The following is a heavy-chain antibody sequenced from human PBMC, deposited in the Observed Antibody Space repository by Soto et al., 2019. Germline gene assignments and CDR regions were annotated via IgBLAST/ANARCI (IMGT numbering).Heavy chain of an antibody. CDR1: GGAINGYY. Sequence: PSETLSLTCTVSGGAINGYYWSWIRQPPGKGLEYIGFIRYSESTKYNPSLKSRVTISVDTSKNQFSLRLSSVTAADTAIYYCARHYGSGTYPLDYWGRGTLVTVSS. CDR3: ARHYGSGTYPLDY. J-gene: IGHJ4*02. V-gene: IGHV4-59*01. D-gene: IGHD3-10*01. CDR2: IRYSEST.